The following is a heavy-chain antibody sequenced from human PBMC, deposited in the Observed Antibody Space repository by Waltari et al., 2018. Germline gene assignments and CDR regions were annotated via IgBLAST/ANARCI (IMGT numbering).Heavy chain of an antibody. D-gene: IGHD1-26*01. CDR3: ARVRGYSGSRIDY. Sequence: QVQLQQWGAGLLKPSETLSLTCAVYGGSFSGYYWSWIRQPPGKGLEWIGEINHSGSTNYNPSLKSRVTISVDTSKNQFSLKLSSVTAADTAVYYCARVRGYSGSRIDYWGQGTLVTVSS. J-gene: IGHJ4*02. CDR2: INHSGST. CDR1: GGSFSGYY. V-gene: IGHV4-34*01.